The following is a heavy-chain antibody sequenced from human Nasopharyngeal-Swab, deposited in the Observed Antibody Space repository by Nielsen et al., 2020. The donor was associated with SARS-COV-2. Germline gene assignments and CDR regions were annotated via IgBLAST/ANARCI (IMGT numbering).Heavy chain of an antibody. CDR3: VSARSGYDSDFDY. D-gene: IGHD5-12*01. V-gene: IGHV3-33*01. Sequence: VRQAPGKGLEWVAVIWYDGSNKYYADSVKGRFTISRDNSKNTLYLQMNSLRAEDTAVYYCVSARSGYDSDFDYWGQGTLVTVSS. CDR2: IWYDGSNK. J-gene: IGHJ4*02.